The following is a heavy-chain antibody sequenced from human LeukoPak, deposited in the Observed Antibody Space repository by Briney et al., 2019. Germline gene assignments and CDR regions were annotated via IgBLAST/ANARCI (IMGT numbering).Heavy chain of an antibody. CDR1: GYTFTSYY. CDR2: INPSGGST. Sequence: ASVKVSCKASGYTFTSYYMHWVRQAPGQGLEWMGIINPSGGSTSYAQKFQGRVTMTRDMSPSTVYMELSSLRSEDTAVYYCARDLRIAGSSGCQGVWGQGTLVTVSS. CDR3: ARDLRIAGSSGCQGV. V-gene: IGHV1-46*01. J-gene: IGHJ4*02. D-gene: IGHD6-19*01.